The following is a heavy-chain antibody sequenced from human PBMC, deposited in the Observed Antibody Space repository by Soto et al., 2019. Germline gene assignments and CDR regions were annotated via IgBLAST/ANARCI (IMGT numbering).Heavy chain of an antibody. J-gene: IGHJ4*02. CDR2: IRSKVDSYTT. Sequence: PGGSLRLSCAASGFTFSAYYMDWVRQAPGKGLEWVGLIRSKVDSYTTEYAASVRGRFTISRDDSKNLLFLQMNSLTTEDTAVYYCAKGLGYFDWLRPFDYWGQGTLVTVSS. V-gene: IGHV3-72*01. CDR3: AKGLGYFDWLRPFDY. CDR1: GFTFSAYY. D-gene: IGHD3-9*01.